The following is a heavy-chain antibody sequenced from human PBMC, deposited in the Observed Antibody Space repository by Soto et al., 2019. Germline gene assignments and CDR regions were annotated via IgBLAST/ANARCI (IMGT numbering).Heavy chain of an antibody. D-gene: IGHD1-1*01. Sequence: PXETLSLTCSVFGGSFSDSYWSWIRQSPEKGLEWIGEITNSGSTYYNPSLKSRVTISGDTSKNQFSLEVRSVTAADTAVYFCARGRTAIATRWFTSWGQGTLGT. CDR2: ITNSGST. J-gene: IGHJ5*01. CDR1: GGSFSDSY. V-gene: IGHV4-34*01. CDR3: ARGRTAIATRWFTS.